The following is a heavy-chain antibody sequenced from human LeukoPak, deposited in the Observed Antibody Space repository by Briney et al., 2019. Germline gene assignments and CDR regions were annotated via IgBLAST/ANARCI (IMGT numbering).Heavy chain of an antibody. J-gene: IGHJ3*02. Sequence: PSETLSLTCTVSGGSIRSYYWSWLRQPPGKGLEWIGYIYYSGSTNYNPSLKSRVTISVDKSKNEFSLKLSSVTAADTAVYYCARAGGSSSWYDAFDIWGQGTMVTVSS. CDR2: IYYSGST. D-gene: IGHD6-13*01. CDR1: GGSIRSYY. CDR3: ARAGGSSSWYDAFDI. V-gene: IGHV4-59*01.